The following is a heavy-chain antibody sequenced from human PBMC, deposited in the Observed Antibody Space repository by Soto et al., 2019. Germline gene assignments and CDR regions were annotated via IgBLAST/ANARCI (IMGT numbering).Heavy chain of an antibody. V-gene: IGHV1-3*01. CDR2: INAGNGNT. J-gene: IGHJ4*02. CDR1: GYTFTSYA. D-gene: IGHD6-13*01. Sequence: QVQLVQSGAEVKKPGASVKVSCKASGYTFTSYAMHWVRQAPGQRLEWMGWINAGNGNTKYSQKFQGRVTITRDTSASTAYMELSSLRPEDTAVYYCARDGGIAAPFDYWGQGTLVTVSS. CDR3: ARDGGIAAPFDY.